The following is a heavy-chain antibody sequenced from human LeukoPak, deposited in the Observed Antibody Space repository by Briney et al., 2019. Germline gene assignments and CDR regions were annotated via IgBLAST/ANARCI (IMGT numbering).Heavy chain of an antibody. CDR1: GNSISSYY. V-gene: IGHV4-59*08. Sequence: PSETLSLTCTVSGNSISSYYWSWIRQPPGKGLEWIGHVYYSASTNYNPSLKSRVTISVDTSQNQFSLKVTSVTAADTAVYYCARLQTWGYFDYWGQGTLVTVLS. J-gene: IGHJ4*02. D-gene: IGHD7-27*01. CDR2: VYYSAST. CDR3: ARLQTWGYFDY.